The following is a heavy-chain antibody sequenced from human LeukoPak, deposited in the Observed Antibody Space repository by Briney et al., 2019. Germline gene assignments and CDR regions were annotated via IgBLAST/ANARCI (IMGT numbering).Heavy chain of an antibody. V-gene: IGHV3-21*01. CDR1: GFTFSSYS. Sequence: GGSLRLSCAASGFTFSSYSMNWVRQAPGKGLEWVSSISSSSSYIYYADSVKGRFTISRDNAKNSLYLQMNSLRAEDTAVYYCASGLIRRDYWGQGTLVTVSS. CDR2: ISSSSSYI. J-gene: IGHJ4*02. D-gene: IGHD1-14*01. CDR3: ASGLIRRDY.